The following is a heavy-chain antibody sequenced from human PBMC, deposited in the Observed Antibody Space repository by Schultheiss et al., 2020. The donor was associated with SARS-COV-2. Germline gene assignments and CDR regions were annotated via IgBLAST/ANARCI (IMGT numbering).Heavy chain of an antibody. V-gene: IGHV3-23*01. J-gene: IGHJ6*02. D-gene: IGHD5-18*01. CDR3: ARVTDEQLWSIYYYYGMDV. CDR2: MRSNGIGI. Sequence: GESLKISCTVSGFSFATYAMSWVRQAPGKGLEWVSSMRSNGIGIYYADSVKGRFTISRDNSKNTLYLQMNSLRAEDTAVYYCARVTDEQLWSIYYYYGMDVWGQGTTVTVSS. CDR1: GFSFATYA.